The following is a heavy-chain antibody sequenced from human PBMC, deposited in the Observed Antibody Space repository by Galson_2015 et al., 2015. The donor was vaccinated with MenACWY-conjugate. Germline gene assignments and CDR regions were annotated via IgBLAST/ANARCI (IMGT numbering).Heavy chain of an antibody. CDR1: GGSISSGNFY. D-gene: IGHD3-10*01. Sequence: PLSLTCTVSGGSISSGNFYWIWLRQHPGKDLVWIGNIHYSGTTHYNPSLKSRIIISVDTSKKQLSLKLSSVTAADTAVYFCARDGRTSYYYYGMDVWGPGTTVTVS. CDR2: IHYSGTT. J-gene: IGHJ6*02. CDR3: ARDGRTSYYYYGMDV. V-gene: IGHV4-31*03.